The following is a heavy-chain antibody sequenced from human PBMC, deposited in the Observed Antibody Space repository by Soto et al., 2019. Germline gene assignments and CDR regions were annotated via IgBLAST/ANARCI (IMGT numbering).Heavy chain of an antibody. J-gene: IGHJ4*02. V-gene: IGHV3-33*01. CDR1: GFTFSSYG. CDR2: IWYDGSNK. D-gene: IGHD1-26*01. Sequence: GGALRLSCAASGFTFSSYGMHWVRQAPGKGLEWVAVIWYDGSNKYYADSVKGRFTISRDNSKNTLYLQMNSLRAEDTAVYYCARDQVYWEPSTPGQYWGQGTLVTVSS. CDR3: ARDQVYWEPSTPGQY.